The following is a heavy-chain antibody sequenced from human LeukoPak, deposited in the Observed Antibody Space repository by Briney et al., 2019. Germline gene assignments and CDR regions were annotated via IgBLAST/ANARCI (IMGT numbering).Heavy chain of an antibody. D-gene: IGHD3-10*01. J-gene: IGHJ4*02. CDR3: ARGPSLWFGELLGLLWY. CDR2: INPSGGST. V-gene: IGHV1-46*01. Sequence: GASVKVSCKASGYTFTSYYMHWVRQAPGQGFEWMGIINPSGGSTSYAQKFQGRVTMTRDTSTSTVYMELSSLRSEDTAVYYCARGPSLWFGELLGLLWYWGQGTLVTVSS. CDR1: GYTFTSYY.